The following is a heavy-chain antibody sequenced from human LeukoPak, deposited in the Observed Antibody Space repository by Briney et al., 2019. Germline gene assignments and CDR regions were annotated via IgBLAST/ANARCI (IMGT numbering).Heavy chain of an antibody. CDR2: IYYSGST. V-gene: IGHV4-59*08. CDR3: AGGRALGIYAFDI. D-gene: IGHD7-27*01. Sequence: PSETLSLTCTVSGGSISSYYWSWIRQPPGKGLEWIGYIYYSGSTNYNPSLKSRVTISVDTSKNQFSLKLSSVTAADTAVYYCAGGRALGIYAFDIWGQGTMVTVSS. CDR1: GGSISSYY. J-gene: IGHJ3*02.